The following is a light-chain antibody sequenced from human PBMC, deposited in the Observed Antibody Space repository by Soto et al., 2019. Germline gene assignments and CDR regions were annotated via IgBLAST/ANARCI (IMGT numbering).Light chain of an antibody. V-gene: IGKV3-20*01. Sequence: ETVMTQSPATLSVSPGERATLSCRASQSVSTNLAWYQQKPGQAPRLLMYAASSRAPDFPDRFSGSGSGTDFTLTISRLEAEDFAVYYCQQSSRSPITFGQGTRLEIK. CDR1: QSVSTN. J-gene: IGKJ5*01. CDR2: AAS. CDR3: QQSSRSPIT.